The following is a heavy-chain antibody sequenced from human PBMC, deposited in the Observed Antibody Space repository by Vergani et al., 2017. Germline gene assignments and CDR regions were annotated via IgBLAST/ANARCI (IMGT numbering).Heavy chain of an antibody. J-gene: IGHJ4*02. V-gene: IGHV5-51*01. CDR2: IDPDDSKT. CDR1: GYRFSAYC. CDR3: ARHDWFSGPPYY. Sequence: ELLLAQSGAEVRKPGASLKISCKPSGYRFSAYCIGWVRQTPGRGLEWIGVIDPDDSKTKYSPSFQGQVSISADKSINTVYLQWSSLKSEDSGIYYCARHDWFSGPPYYWGQGTRVSVSS. D-gene: IGHD3-9*01.